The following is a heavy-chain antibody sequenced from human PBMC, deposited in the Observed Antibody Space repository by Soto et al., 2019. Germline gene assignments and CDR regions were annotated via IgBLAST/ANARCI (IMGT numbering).Heavy chain of an antibody. CDR3: ARADLFVHNGLDH. CDR1: GFSFSAHG. V-gene: IGHV3-33*01. J-gene: IGHJ4*02. Sequence: QVQLVESGGGVVRPGTSLRLSCAATGFSFSAHGMHWVRQAPGKGLEWLAVINDGSEEGYADSVRGRFTISRDNARNFLYLQMDNLRADASALYYCARADLFVHNGLDHWGQGPVVTVSS. CDR2: INDGSEE. D-gene: IGHD1-1*01.